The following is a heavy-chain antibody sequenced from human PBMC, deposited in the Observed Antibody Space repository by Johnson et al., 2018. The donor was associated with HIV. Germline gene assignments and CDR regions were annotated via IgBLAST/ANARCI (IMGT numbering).Heavy chain of an antibody. CDR1: GFTFSSYG. D-gene: IGHD5-18*01. CDR3: SYIFVDTAMDKTTTDAFDI. V-gene: IGHV3-30*02. J-gene: IGHJ3*02. CDR2: IRYDGSNK. Sequence: VQLVESGGGVFQPGGSLRLSCAASGFTFSSYGMHWVRQAPGKGLEWVAFIRYDGSNKYYADSVKGRFTISRDNSKNTLYLQMNSLRAEDTAVYYCSYIFVDTAMDKTTTDAFDIWGQGTMVTVSS.